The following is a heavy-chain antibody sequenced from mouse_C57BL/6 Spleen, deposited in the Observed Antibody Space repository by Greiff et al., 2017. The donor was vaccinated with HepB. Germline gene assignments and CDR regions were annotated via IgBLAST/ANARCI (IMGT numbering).Heavy chain of an antibody. D-gene: IGHD1-1*01. V-gene: IGHV1-80*01. CDR3: ARAEDYYGSSPNFDY. CDR2: IYPGDGDT. CDR1: GYAFSSYW. Sequence: QVQLKESGAELVKPGASVKISCKASGYAFSSYWMNWVKQRPGKGLEWIGQIYPGDGDTNYNGKFKGKATLTADKSSSTAYMQLSSLTSEDSAVYFCARAEDYYGSSPNFDYWGQGTTLTVSS. J-gene: IGHJ2*01.